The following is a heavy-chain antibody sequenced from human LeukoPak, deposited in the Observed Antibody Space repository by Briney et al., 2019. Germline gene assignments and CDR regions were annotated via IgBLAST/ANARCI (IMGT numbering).Heavy chain of an antibody. Sequence: PGGSLRLSCAASGFTVSSNYMSWVRQAPGKGLEWVSVIYSGGSTYYADSVKGRFTISRDNSKNTLYLQMNSLRAEDTAVYYCARFKSSSWYYFDYWGQGTLVTVSS. J-gene: IGHJ4*02. CDR3: ARFKSSSWYYFDY. D-gene: IGHD6-13*01. V-gene: IGHV3-66*01. CDR1: GFTVSSNY. CDR2: IYSGGST.